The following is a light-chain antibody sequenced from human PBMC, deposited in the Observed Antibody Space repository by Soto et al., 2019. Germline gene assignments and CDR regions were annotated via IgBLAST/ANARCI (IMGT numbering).Light chain of an antibody. J-gene: IGKJ1*01. Sequence: EIVMPQSPATLSVSPGGRATLSCRASQSISGTLAWYQQKPGQAPRLLIYGASTRATSFPARFSGSGSGTDFTLTISSLQSEDFAVYYCQQYNNWPWTFDQGTKVEIK. CDR3: QQYNNWPWT. CDR2: GAS. CDR1: QSISGT. V-gene: IGKV3-15*01.